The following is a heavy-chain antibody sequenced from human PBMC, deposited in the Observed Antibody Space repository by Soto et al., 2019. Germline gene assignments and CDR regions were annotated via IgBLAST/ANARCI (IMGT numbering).Heavy chain of an antibody. Sequence: GGSLRLSCAASGFTFSSYAMSWVRQAPGKGLEWVSAISGSGGSTYCADSVKGRFTISRDNSKNTLYLQMNSLRAEDTAVYYCAKEVGLYCSSTSCYTGPYYYYGMDVWGQGTTVTVSS. V-gene: IGHV3-23*01. CDR2: ISGSGGST. D-gene: IGHD2-2*02. CDR1: GFTFSSYA. J-gene: IGHJ6*02. CDR3: AKEVGLYCSSTSCYTGPYYYYGMDV.